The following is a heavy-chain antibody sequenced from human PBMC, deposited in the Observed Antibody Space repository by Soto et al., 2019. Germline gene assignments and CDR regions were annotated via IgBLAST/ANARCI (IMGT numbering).Heavy chain of an antibody. CDR2: MYKTGST. Sequence: SETLSLTCTVSGGSISGYYWSWIRQPPGKGLEWIGYMYKTGSTVYNPSFKSRVTISVDTSKNQFSLKLIFVTAADTAFFYCARDLWGYCGTDCYPLDVWGQGTTVTSP. D-gene: IGHD2-21*02. J-gene: IGHJ6*02. CDR3: ARDLWGYCGTDCYPLDV. V-gene: IGHV4-59*01. CDR1: GGSISGYY.